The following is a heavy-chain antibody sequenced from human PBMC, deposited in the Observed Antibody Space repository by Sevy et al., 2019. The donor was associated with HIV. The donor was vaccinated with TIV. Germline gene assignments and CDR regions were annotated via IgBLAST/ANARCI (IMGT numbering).Heavy chain of an antibody. CDR3: ARGAWGYYDSSGLFDY. V-gene: IGHV3-33*01. D-gene: IGHD3-22*01. J-gene: IGHJ4*02. CDR1: GFTFSSYG. Sequence: GGSLRLSCAASGFTFSSYGMHWVRQAPGKGLEWVAVIWYDGSNKYYADSVKGRFTISRDNSKNTVYLQMNSLRAEDTAVYYCARGAWGYYDSSGLFDYWGQGTLVTVSS. CDR2: IWYDGSNK.